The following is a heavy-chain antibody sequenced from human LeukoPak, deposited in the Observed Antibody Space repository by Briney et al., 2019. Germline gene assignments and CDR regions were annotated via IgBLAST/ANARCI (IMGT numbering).Heavy chain of an antibody. V-gene: IGHV4-31*03. CDR3: AREKNSYGPYFDY. CDR1: GGSISSGGYY. CDR2: IYYSGST. D-gene: IGHD5-18*01. Sequence: PSETLSLTCTVSGGSISSGGYYWSWIHQHPGKGLEWIGYIYYSGSTYYNPSLKSRVTISVDTSKNQFSLKLSSVTAADTAVYYCAREKNSYGPYFDYWGQGTLVTVSS. J-gene: IGHJ4*02.